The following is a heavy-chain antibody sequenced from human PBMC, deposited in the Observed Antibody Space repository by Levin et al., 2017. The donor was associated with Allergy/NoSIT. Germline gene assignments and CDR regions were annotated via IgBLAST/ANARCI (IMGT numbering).Heavy chain of an antibody. CDR1: GFTFSSYA. V-gene: IGHV3-23*01. CDR2: ISGSGGST. Sequence: GESLKISCAASGFTFSSYAMSWVRQAPGKGLEWVSAISGSGGSTYYADSVKGRFTISRDNSKNTLYLQMNSLRAEDTAVYYCAKSASRRFLEWTRDYMDVWGKGTTVTVSS. J-gene: IGHJ6*03. CDR3: AKSASRRFLEWTRDYMDV. D-gene: IGHD3-3*01.